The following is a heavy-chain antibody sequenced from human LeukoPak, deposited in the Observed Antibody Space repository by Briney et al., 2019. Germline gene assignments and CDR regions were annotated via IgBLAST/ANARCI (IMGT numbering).Heavy chain of an antibody. CDR1: GFTFSSYG. J-gene: IGHJ4*02. CDR2: IPYDGSNK. D-gene: IGHD6-13*01. Sequence: GGSLRLSCAASGFTFSSYGMHWVRQAPGKGLEWVAVIPYDGSNKYYADSVKGRFTISRDNSKNTLYLQMNSLRAEDTAVCCCAKSHLIAAADWGQGTLVTVSS. V-gene: IGHV3-30*18. CDR3: AKSHLIAAAD.